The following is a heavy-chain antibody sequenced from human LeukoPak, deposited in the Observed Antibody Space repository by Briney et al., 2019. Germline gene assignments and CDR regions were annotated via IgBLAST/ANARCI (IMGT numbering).Heavy chain of an antibody. J-gene: IGHJ4*02. V-gene: IGHV4-4*02. D-gene: IGHD3-22*01. CDR3: AGLVGRYSSGLYYYYFDY. CDR1: GDSINSLDL. Sequence: SGTLSLTCTVSGDSINSLDLWSWVRQPPGKGLEWIGEMYLSGTTHSNPSVKSRVTISIDKSRNQFFLNLSSVTAADTAVYYCAGLVGRYSSGLYYYYFDYWGQGTLVTVSS. CDR2: MYLSGTT.